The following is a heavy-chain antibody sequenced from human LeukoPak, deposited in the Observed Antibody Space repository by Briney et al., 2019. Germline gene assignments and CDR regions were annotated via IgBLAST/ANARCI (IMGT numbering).Heavy chain of an antibody. CDR1: GYTFTGYY. V-gene: IGHV1-2*02. D-gene: IGHD2-15*01. Sequence: ASVKVSCKASGYTFTGYYMHWARQPPGQGLEWMGWINPNSGGTNYAQKFQGRVTMTRDTSISTAYMELSRLRSDDTAVYYCARGGGWWVCGRLGGDAFDSWGQGTMVTVSS. J-gene: IGHJ3*02. CDR2: INPNSGGT. CDR3: ARGGGWWVCGRLGGDAFDS.